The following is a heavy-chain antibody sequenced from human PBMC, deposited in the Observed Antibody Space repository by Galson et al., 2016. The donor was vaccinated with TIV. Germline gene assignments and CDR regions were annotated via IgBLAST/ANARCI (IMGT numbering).Heavy chain of an antibody. J-gene: IGHJ4*02. D-gene: IGHD1-1*01. CDR2: INPNSGVT. CDR3: SRANDPSPQGDH. Sequence: SVKVSCKASGYNFIGYYIHWVRQAPGQGLEWMGWINPNSGVTTYAQKFQGGVAMTRDRSITTAYLDLSRLTSGDTAVYYCSRANDPSPQGDHWGQGTLVSVSP. CDR1: GYNFIGYY. V-gene: IGHV1-2*02.